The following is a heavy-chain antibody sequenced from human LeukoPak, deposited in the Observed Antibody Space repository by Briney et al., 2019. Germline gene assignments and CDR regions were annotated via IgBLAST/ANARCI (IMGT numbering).Heavy chain of an antibody. D-gene: IGHD6-13*01. V-gene: IGHV4-34*01. J-gene: IGHJ4*02. CDR1: GGSFSGYY. CDR3: ARPYSSSWHFDY. CDR2: INHSGST. Sequence: PSETLSLTCAVYGGSFSGYYWSWIRQPPGKGLEWIGEINHSGSTNYNPSLKSRVTISVDTSKNQFSLKLSSVTAADTAVYYCARPYSSSWHFDYWGQGTLVTVSS.